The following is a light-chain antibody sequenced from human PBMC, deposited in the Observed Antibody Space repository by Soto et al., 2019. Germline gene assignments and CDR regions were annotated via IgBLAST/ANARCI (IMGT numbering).Light chain of an antibody. J-gene: IGKJ1*01. CDR2: RAS. V-gene: IGKV3-15*01. CDR1: QSVNSN. CDR3: QQYNNWPRT. Sequence: EIVMTQSPATLSVSPGERDPLSCRASQSVNSNLAWYQQKPGQAPRLLIYRASTRATGIPARFSGSGSGTDFTLTISGLQSEDFAVYYCQQYNNWPRTFGQGTKVDIK.